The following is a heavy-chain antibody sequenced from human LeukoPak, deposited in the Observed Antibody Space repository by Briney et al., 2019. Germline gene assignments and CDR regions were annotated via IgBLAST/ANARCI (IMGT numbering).Heavy chain of an antibody. D-gene: IGHD1-26*01. Sequence: GSLRLSCAASGFTVSSNYMSWVRQAPGKGLEWVSVIYSGGSTYYADSVKGRFTISRDNSKNTLYLKMNSLSAEDTAVYYCAKGRGSANSGSNYWGQGTQVTVSS. CDR2: IYSGGST. V-gene: IGHV3-53*01. J-gene: IGHJ4*02. CDR1: GFTVSSNY. CDR3: AKGRGSANSGSNY.